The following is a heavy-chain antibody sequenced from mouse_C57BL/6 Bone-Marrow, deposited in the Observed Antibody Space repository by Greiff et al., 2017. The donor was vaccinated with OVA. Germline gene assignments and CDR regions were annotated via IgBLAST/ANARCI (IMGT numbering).Heavy chain of an antibody. V-gene: IGHV1-26*01. CDR2: INPNNGGT. Sequence: VQLKESGPELVKPGASVKISCKASGYTFTDYYMNWVKQSHGKSLEWIGDINPNNGGTSYNQKFKGKATLTVDKSSSTAYMELRSLTSEDSAVYYCARCGWLLYYFDYWGQGTTLTVSS. D-gene: IGHD2-3*01. J-gene: IGHJ2*01. CDR3: ARCGWLLYYFDY. CDR1: GYTFTDYY.